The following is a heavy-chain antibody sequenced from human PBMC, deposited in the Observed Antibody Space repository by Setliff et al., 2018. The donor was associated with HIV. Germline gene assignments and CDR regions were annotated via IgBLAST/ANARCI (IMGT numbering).Heavy chain of an antibody. D-gene: IGHD7-27*01. CDR1: GFTLSYYS. CDR3: AREGPQTGDHPLALF. Sequence: PGGSLRLSCAASGFTLSYYSMNWVRQAPGKGLEWISYISTSGSTIYYADSVKGRFTISRDNAKNSLYLQMNSLRSEDTAVYYCAREGPQTGDHPLALFWGQGTVVTVSS. CDR2: ISTSGSTI. V-gene: IGHV3-48*03. J-gene: IGHJ4*02.